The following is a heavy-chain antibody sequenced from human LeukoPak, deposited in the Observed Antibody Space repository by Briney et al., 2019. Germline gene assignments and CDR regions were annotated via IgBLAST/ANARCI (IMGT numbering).Heavy chain of an antibody. D-gene: IGHD7-27*01. V-gene: IGHV3-11*04. CDR3: GRGHWGLDY. Sequence: PGGSLRLSCAASGFTFSDSYMTWIRQAPGKGLEWVSYISNSGSTIYYADSVKGRFTISRDNAKSSLYLQINSLRAEDTAVYYCGRGHWGLDYWGQGTLVTVSS. CDR2: ISNSGSTI. J-gene: IGHJ4*02. CDR1: GFTFSDSY.